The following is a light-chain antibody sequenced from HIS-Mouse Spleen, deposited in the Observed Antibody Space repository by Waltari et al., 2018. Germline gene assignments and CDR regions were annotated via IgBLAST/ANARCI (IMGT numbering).Light chain of an antibody. J-gene: IGLJ3*02. CDR1: SSDVWSYNL. CDR3: CSYAGSSTWV. CDR2: EGS. V-gene: IGLV2-23*01. Sequence: QSALTQPASVSGSPGQSITISCTGTSSDVWSYNLVPWYQQHPGKAPNLMIYEGSKRPSGVSNRVSGSKSGNTSSLTISGLQAEDEADYYCCSYAGSSTWVFGGGTKLTVL.